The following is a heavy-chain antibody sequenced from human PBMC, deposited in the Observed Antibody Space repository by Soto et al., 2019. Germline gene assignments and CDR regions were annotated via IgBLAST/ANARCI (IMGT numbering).Heavy chain of an antibody. D-gene: IGHD6-13*01. CDR1: GFSLSNARMG. Sequence: SGPTLVNPTETLTLTCTVPGFSLSNARMGVSWIRQPPGKALEWLAHIFSNDEKSYSTSLKSRLTISKDTSKSQVVLTMTNMDPVDTATYYCARGLLAAAGTRWFDPWGQGTLVTVSS. CDR3: ARGLLAAAGTRWFDP. J-gene: IGHJ5*02. CDR2: IFSNDEK. V-gene: IGHV2-26*01.